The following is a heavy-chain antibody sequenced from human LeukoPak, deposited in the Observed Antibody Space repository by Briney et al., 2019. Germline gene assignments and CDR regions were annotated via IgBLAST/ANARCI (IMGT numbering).Heavy chain of an antibody. CDR2: ISAYNGNT. D-gene: IGHD5-18*01. J-gene: IGHJ4*02. V-gene: IGHV1-18*01. CDR3: ARDGGMRAMVIDY. Sequence: GASVKVSCKASGYTFTSYGISWVRQAPGQGLEWMGWISAYNGNTNYAQKLQGRVTMTTDTSTSTAHMELRSLRSDDTAVYYCARDGGMRAMVIDYWGQGTLVTVSS. CDR1: GYTFTSYG.